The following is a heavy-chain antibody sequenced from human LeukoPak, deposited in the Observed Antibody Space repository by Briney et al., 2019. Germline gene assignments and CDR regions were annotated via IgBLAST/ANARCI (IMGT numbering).Heavy chain of an antibody. Sequence: PGGSLRLSCAASGFTFSSYSMSWVRQAPGKGLEWVSSISSSSSYIYYADSVKGRFTISRDNAKNSLYLQMNSLRAEDTAVYYCARDLSGDQRSSPDYWGQGTLVTVSS. CDR2: ISSSSSYI. CDR1: GFTFSSYS. CDR3: ARDLSGDQRSSPDY. D-gene: IGHD3-10*01. J-gene: IGHJ4*02. V-gene: IGHV3-21*01.